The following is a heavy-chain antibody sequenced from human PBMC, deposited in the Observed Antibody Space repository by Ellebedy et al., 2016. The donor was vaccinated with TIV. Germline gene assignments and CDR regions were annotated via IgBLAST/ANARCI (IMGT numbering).Heavy chain of an antibody. CDR3: AHFLGNTMVRGVLTALDY. J-gene: IGHJ4*02. V-gene: IGHV3-30-3*01. Sequence: GESLKISCAASGFTFSSYAMHWVRQAPGKGLEWVAVISNDGSNEYYADSAKGRLTISRDNSKDTFYLQVNSLRAEDTAVHYCAHFLGNTMVRGVLTALDYWGQGALVTVSS. CDR2: ISNDGSNE. CDR1: GFTFSSYA. D-gene: IGHD3-10*01.